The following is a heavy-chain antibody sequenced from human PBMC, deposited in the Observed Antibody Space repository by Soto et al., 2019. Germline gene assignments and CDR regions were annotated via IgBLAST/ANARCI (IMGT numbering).Heavy chain of an antibody. CDR2: INPSGGRT. J-gene: IGHJ5*02. V-gene: IGHV1-46*01. D-gene: IGHD3-10*01. CDR3: ARDGCITATCAGGGNWFDP. Sequence: QVQLVQSGAEVKKPGASVKVSCKASGYTFTSYFMHWVRQAPGQGLEWMGIINPSGGRTTYAQKFQGRVTMTMDTSTSTVYMELSSLRSEDTAVYYCARDGCITATCAGGGNWFDPWGQGTPVTVSS. CDR1: GYTFTSYF.